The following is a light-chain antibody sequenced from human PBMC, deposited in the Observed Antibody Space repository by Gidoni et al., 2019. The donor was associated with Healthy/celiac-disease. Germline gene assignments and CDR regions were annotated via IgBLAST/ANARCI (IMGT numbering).Light chain of an antibody. CDR1: QSVSSSY. CDR2: GAS. Sequence: EIVLTQSPGTLSLSPGERATLSCRASQSVSSSYLAWYQQKPGQAPRLLIYGASSSATGIPDRFSGSGSGTAFTLTISRLEPEDFAVYYCQQYGSSRTFGGGTKVEIK. V-gene: IGKV3-20*01. CDR3: QQYGSSRT. J-gene: IGKJ4*01.